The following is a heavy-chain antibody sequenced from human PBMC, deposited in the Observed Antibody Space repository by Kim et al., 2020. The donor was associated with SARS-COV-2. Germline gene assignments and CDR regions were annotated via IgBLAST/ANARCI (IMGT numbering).Heavy chain of an antibody. D-gene: IGHD3-10*01. V-gene: IGHV3-30-3*01. J-gene: IGHJ6*03. CDR1: GFTFSSYA. Sequence: GGSLRLSCAASGFTFSSYAMHWVRQAPGKGLEWVAVISYDGSNKYYADSVKGRFTISRDNSKNTLYLQMNSLRAEDTAVYYCASNSGGYYYYMDVWGKGTTVTVSS. CDR3: ASNSGGYYYYMDV. CDR2: ISYDGSNK.